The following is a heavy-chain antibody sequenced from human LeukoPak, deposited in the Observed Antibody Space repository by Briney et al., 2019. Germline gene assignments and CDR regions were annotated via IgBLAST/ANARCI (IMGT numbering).Heavy chain of an antibody. D-gene: IGHD3-10*01. J-gene: IGHJ4*02. CDR1: GYTFTGYY. CDR3: ARDRRFTFGDYAKYYFDY. Sequence: ASVKVSCKASGYTFTGYYMHWVRQAPGQGLAWMGWINPNSGGTNYAQKFQGRVTMTRDTSISTAYMELSRLRSDDTAVYYCARDRRFTFGDYAKYYFDYWGQGTLVTVSS. V-gene: IGHV1-2*02. CDR2: INPNSGGT.